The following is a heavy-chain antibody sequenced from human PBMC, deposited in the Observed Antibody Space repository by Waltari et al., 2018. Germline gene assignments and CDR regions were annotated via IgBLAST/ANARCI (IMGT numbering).Heavy chain of an antibody. D-gene: IGHD5-18*01. CDR2: VFHSGST. Sequence: QVQLQDSGPRLVKPSETLYLPCTVPGGSIRSHYWSWIRQSPGKGLEWVGYVFHSGSTNYNPSLKSRVTMSLDTSKSQFSLKLTSVTPADTAVYYCARDILHSFYYYMDVWGKGTMVTVSS. V-gene: IGHV4-59*11. J-gene: IGHJ6*03. CDR3: ARDILHSFYYYMDV. CDR1: GGSIRSHY.